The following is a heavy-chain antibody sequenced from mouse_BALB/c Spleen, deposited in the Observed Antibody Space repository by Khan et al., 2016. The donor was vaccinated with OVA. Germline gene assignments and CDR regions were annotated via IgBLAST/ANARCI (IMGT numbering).Heavy chain of an antibody. J-gene: IGHJ4*01. D-gene: IGHD1-1*01. CDR1: AYTFTSYW. CDR3: AKENYYGSSHYAMDY. Sequence: DLVKPGASVKLSCKASAYTFTSYWINWIKQRPGQGLEWIGRISPGSGTPYYNEMFKGKATLTVDTSSSTAYIQLSSLSSEDSAVYFCAKENYYGSSHYAMDYWGQGTSVTVSS. CDR2: ISPGSGTP. V-gene: IGHV1S41*01.